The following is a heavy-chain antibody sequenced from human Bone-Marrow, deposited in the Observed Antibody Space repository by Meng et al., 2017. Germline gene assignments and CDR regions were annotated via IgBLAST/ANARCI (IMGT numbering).Heavy chain of an antibody. Sequence: QVQLQQWGEGLFKPSETLSLTCAVYGGSFSGNSWSWIRQPPGKGLAWIGEINQSGSAKYNPSLKSRVTMSADSSKKQFSLKMSSMTAADTAVYYCARRGGSGHYSPWGQGTLVTVSS. J-gene: IGHJ5*02. CDR3: ARRGGSGHYSP. V-gene: IGHV4-34*01. CDR2: INQSGSA. CDR1: GGSFSGNS. D-gene: IGHD3-10*01.